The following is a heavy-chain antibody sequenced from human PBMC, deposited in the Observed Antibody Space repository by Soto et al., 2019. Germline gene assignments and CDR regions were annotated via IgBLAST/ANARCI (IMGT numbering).Heavy chain of an antibody. J-gene: IGHJ6*02. CDR2: IYSRGDT. V-gene: IGHV4-4*07. Sequence: SETLSLTCSVSGGSMRSYYWNWLRQPAGKGLEWIGRIYSRGDTNYNPSVKSRVTMSVDTSKNEFSLRLNSVTAADTAVYYCAGIGEDVYYGMDVWGQGTTVTVSS. CDR3: AGIGEDVYYGMDV. D-gene: IGHD2-21*01. CDR1: GGSMRSYY.